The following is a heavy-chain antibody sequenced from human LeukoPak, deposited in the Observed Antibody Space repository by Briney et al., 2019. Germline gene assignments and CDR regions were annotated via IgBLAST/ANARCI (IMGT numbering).Heavy chain of an antibody. Sequence: GGSLRLSCAASGFTFSNYWMSWVRQAPEKGLVWVSRVNSDGSSRDYADSVKGRFTISRDNAKNTLDLQMNSLRAEDTAVYYCARDPGYYYDDFGSYFDYWGQGTLVTVSS. CDR2: VNSDGSSR. V-gene: IGHV3-74*01. CDR1: GFTFSNYW. CDR3: ARDPGYYYDDFGSYFDY. D-gene: IGHD3-22*01. J-gene: IGHJ4*02.